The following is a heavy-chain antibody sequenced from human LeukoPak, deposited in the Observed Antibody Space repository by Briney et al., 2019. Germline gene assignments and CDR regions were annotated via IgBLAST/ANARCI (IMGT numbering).Heavy chain of an antibody. V-gene: IGHV1-8*01. CDR3: ARGLRRSNYYGS. CDR2: MNPNSGNT. D-gene: IGHD3-10*01. J-gene: IGHJ4*02. Sequence: GASVKVSCKASGYTFTSYDIDWVRQATGQGLEWMGWMNPNSGNTGYAQKFQGRVTMTRNTSISTAYMELSSLRSEDTAVYYCARGLRRSNYYGSWGQGTLATVSS. CDR1: GYTFTSYD.